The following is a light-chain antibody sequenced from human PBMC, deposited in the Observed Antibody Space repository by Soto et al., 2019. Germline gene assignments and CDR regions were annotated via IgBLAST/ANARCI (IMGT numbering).Light chain of an antibody. CDR1: QSIGLA. J-gene: IGKJ1*01. Sequence: EIVLTHSPATLSLSPSERATLSFSASQSIGLAIAWYQHKPGQAPRLLIFDASQRATGIPARFRGSGSGTDFTLSISILEPEDFAVYYCQQRTDRPPWTFGQGTKVDIK. CDR2: DAS. V-gene: IGKV3-11*01. CDR3: QQRTDRPPWT.